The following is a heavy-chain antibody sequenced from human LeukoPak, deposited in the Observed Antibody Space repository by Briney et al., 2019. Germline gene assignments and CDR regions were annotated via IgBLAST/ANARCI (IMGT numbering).Heavy chain of an antibody. CDR1: GYTFTSYA. V-gene: IGHV1-69*13. CDR2: IIPIFGTA. J-gene: IGHJ3*02. Sequence: ASVKVSCKASGYTFTSYAMNWVRQAPGQGLEWMGGIIPIFGTANYAQKFQGRVTITADESTSTAYMELSSLRSEDTAVYYCARDSGVGATWGDAFDIWGQGTMVTVSS. CDR3: ARDSGVGATWGDAFDI. D-gene: IGHD1-26*01.